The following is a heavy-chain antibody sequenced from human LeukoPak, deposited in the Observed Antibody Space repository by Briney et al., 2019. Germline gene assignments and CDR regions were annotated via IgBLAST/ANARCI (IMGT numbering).Heavy chain of an antibody. CDR1: GFTVSSNY. V-gene: IGHV3-66*01. CDR3: AREAVLSFHYCMDV. CDR2: LFSGGGT. Sequence: GGSLRLSCAASGFTVSSNYVSWVRQAPGKGLEWVSTLFSGGGTSYADSVKGRFVISRDDSRNTLFLHMYSLRDDDTAVYYCAREAVLSFHYCMDVWGQGTTVTVSS. J-gene: IGHJ6*02. D-gene: IGHD4/OR15-4a*01.